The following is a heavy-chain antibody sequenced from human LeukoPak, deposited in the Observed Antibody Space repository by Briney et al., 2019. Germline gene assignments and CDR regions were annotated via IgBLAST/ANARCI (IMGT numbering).Heavy chain of an antibody. J-gene: IGHJ4*02. V-gene: IGHV3-7*01. Sequence: LAGGSLRLSCAASGFTFSSYWMSWVRQAPGKGLEWVANIKQDGSNKYYVDSVKGRFTISRDNAKNSLYLQMNSLRAENTAVYECARLREYYGVPHYFDYGGQGTLVTVPS. D-gene: IGHD4-17*01. CDR3: ARLREYYGVPHYFDY. CDR2: IKQDGSNK. CDR1: GFTFSSYW.